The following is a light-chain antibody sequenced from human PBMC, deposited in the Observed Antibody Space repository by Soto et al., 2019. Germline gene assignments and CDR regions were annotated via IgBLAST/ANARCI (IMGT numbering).Light chain of an antibody. J-gene: IGKJ4*01. V-gene: IGKV3-20*01. CDR2: GAS. CDR3: QQYGSSPLT. Sequence: EIVFTRCPCTLSLSPGERATLSCRASQSVSDNYLAWYQQRSGQAPRLVIYGASSRASAVPDRFSGSGSAADFTLTIRRLEPEDFAVYYCQQYGSSPLTFGGGTKVDIK. CDR1: QSVSDNY.